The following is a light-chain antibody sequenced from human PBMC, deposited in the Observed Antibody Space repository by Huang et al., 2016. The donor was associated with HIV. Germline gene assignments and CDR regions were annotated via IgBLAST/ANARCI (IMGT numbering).Light chain of an antibody. CDR3: HQYYSSPQT. Sequence: DIVVTQSPGSLALSLGERAAINCTSSQSVFHSSNNKNYLSWYQLKPGQSPQLLIYWASTREFGVPDRFRGTGSGTDFTITITSLQAEDVAVYYCHQYYSSPQTFGQGTKVEV. CDR1: QSVFHSSNNKNY. J-gene: IGKJ1*01. CDR2: WAS. V-gene: IGKV4-1*01.